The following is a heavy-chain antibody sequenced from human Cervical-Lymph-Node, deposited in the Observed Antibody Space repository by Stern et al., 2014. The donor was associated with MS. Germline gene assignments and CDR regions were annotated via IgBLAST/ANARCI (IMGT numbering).Heavy chain of an antibody. V-gene: IGHV4-31*03. CDR1: GGSIGSGGYY. J-gene: IGHJ4*02. CDR2: IYYNGNT. CDR3: DH. D-gene: IGHD3-16*02. Sequence: QLQLQESGPGLVKPTQTLSLTCSVSGGSIGSGGYYWSWIRQHPRKGLEWIGYIYYNGNTNYNPSLRSRVTMSLDTSKNQFSLKLIFLGGDLVGGTFDHWGQGTLVTVSS.